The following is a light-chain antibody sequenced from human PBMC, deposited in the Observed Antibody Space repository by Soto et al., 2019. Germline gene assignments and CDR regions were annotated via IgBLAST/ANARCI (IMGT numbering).Light chain of an antibody. CDR3: QQYNSLHT. CDR2: KTS. J-gene: IGKJ2*01. V-gene: IGKV1-5*03. CDR1: QRISGW. Sequence: DIQMTQSPSTLSASVGDRVTITCRASQRISGWLAWYQQRPGKAPKLLIYKTSSLESGVPSRFSGSESGTEFTLTISSLQPDDFATYYCQQYNSLHTFGQGTKLDLK.